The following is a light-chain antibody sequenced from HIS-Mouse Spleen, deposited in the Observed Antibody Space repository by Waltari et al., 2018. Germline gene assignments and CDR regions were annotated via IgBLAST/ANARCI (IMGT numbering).Light chain of an antibody. Sequence: QSALTQPASVSGSPGQSITISCTGTSSDVCGYNYFSWYQQHPGKAPKLMIYDVSNRPSGVSNRFSGSKSGNTASLTISGLQAEDEADYYCSSYTSSSTWVFGGGTKLTVL. V-gene: IGLV2-14*03. CDR3: SSYTSSSTWV. CDR1: SSDVCGYNY. J-gene: IGLJ3*02. CDR2: DVS.